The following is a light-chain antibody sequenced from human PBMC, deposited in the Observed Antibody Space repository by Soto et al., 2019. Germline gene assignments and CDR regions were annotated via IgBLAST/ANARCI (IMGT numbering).Light chain of an antibody. CDR2: GAS. V-gene: IGKV3-15*01. J-gene: IGKJ1*01. CDR3: QHYNDWPT. CDR1: QSVSSN. Sequence: EVVLTQSPDTLSMSLGERATLSCRASQSVSSNLAWYQQKPGQAPRLLIYGASTRATGIPARFSGSGSGTEFTLTISSLQSEDFAVYYCQHYNDWPTFGQGTKVDIK.